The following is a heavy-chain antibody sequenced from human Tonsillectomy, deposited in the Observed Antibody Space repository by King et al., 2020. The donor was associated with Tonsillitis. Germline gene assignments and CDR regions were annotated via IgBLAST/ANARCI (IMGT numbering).Heavy chain of an antibody. Sequence: QLQESGPGLVKPSETLSLTCTVSGDSISSYYWSWIRQPPGKGLEWIGYIYYIGNTNYNPSLKSRVTISVDTSKNQFSLRLSSVTAADTAVYYCPRLPPRHGSGSPYNWFDPWGQGTLVTVPS. CDR3: PRLPPRHGSGSPYNWFDP. J-gene: IGHJ5*02. V-gene: IGHV4-59*01. CDR1: GDSISSYY. D-gene: IGHD3-10*01. CDR2: IYYIGNT.